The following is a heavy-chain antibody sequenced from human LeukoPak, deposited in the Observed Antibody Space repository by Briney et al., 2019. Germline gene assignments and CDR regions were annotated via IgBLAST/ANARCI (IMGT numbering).Heavy chain of an antibody. J-gene: IGHJ3*02. CDR1: GYTFTTYY. CDR3: ARGRGISARSAFDI. V-gene: IGHV1-46*01. D-gene: IGHD6-6*01. CDR2: INPSDGST. Sequence: ASVKVSCKASGYTFTTYYMYWVRQAPGQGLEWMGIINPSDGSTSYAQKFQGRVTMTRDMATSTVYMDLSSPRSDDTAMYYCARGRGISARSAFDIWGQGTMVTVSS.